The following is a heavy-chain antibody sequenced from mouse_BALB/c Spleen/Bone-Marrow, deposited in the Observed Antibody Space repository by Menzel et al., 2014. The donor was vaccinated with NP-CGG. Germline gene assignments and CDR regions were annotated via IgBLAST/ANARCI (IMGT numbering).Heavy chain of an antibody. CDR2: IWGDGST. CDR1: GFSLTGYG. J-gene: IGHJ4*01. CDR3: ARELGHYAMDY. V-gene: IGHV2-6-7*01. Sequence: VQGVESGPGLVAPSQSLSITCTVSGFSLTGYGVSWVRQPPGKGLEWLGMIWGDGSTDYNSALKSRLSISKDNSKSQVFLKMNSLQTDDTARYYCARELGHYAMDYWGQGTSVTVSS. D-gene: IGHD4-1*01.